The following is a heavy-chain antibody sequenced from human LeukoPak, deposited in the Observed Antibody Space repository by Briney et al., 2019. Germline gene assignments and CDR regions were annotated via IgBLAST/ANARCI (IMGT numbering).Heavy chain of an antibody. Sequence: PSETLSLTCTVSGDFITAYYWSWIRQPAGKGLEWIGRIYTSGSTNYNPSLKSRVTISVDTSKNQFSLKLSSVTAADTAVYYCARAASYYGSGVYYYYMDVWGKGTTVTISS. CDR2: IYTSGST. CDR3: ARAASYYGSGVYYYYMDV. V-gene: IGHV4-4*07. J-gene: IGHJ6*03. D-gene: IGHD3-10*01. CDR1: GDFITAYY.